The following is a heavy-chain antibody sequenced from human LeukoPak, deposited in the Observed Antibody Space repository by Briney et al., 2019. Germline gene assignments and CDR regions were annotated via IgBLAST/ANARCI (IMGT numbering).Heavy chain of an antibody. CDR2: MNPNSGNT. V-gene: IGHV1-8*03. CDR1: GYTFTSYD. J-gene: IGHJ3*02. CDR3: AREGWRITIFGVVISDAFDI. Sequence: EASVKVSCKASGYTFTSYDINWVRQATGQGLEWMGWMNPNSGNTGYAQKFQGRVTITRNTSISTAYMELSSLRSEDTAVYYCAREGWRITIFGVVISDAFDIWGQGTMVTVSS. D-gene: IGHD3-3*01.